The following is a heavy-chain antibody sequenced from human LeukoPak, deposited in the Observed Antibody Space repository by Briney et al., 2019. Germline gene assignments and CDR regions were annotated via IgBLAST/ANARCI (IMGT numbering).Heavy chain of an antibody. V-gene: IGHV1-69*05. CDR2: IIPLFNTP. CDR3: ASSGEYDSSGYYGVYFDY. J-gene: IGHJ4*02. CDR1: GCTFISYV. D-gene: IGHD3-22*01. Sequence: SVKVSCKASGCTFISYVISWVRQAPGQGLEWMGGIIPLFNTPNYAQKLQGRVTMTTDTSTSTAYMELRSLRSDDTAVYYCASSGEYDSSGYYGVYFDYWGQGTLVTVSS.